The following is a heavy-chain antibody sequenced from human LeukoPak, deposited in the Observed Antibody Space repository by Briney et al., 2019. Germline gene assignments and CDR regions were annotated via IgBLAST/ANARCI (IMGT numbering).Heavy chain of an antibody. J-gene: IGHJ3*02. Sequence: SVKVSCKASGFTFTSSAMQWVRQARGQRLEWIGWIVVGSGNTNYAQKFQERVTITRDMSTSTVYMELSSLRSEDTAVYYCAAEGSTSWNDAFDIWGQGTMVTVSS. V-gene: IGHV1-58*02. CDR3: AAEGSTSWNDAFDI. D-gene: IGHD2-2*01. CDR2: IVVGSGNT. CDR1: GFTFTSSA.